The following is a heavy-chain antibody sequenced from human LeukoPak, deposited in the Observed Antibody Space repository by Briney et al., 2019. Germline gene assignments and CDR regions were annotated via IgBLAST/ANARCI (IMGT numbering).Heavy chain of an antibody. CDR2: IYYRGST. V-gene: IGHV4-39*01. Sequence: SETLSLTCTVSGDSISNSNYYWGWIRQPPGKGLEWIGSIYYRGSTYYNSSLKSRVTISVDTSKNQFSLKLSSVTAADTAVYYCARRLGFRIDYWGQGTLVAVSS. J-gene: IGHJ4*02. D-gene: IGHD5-12*01. CDR1: GDSISNSNYY. CDR3: ARRLGFRIDY.